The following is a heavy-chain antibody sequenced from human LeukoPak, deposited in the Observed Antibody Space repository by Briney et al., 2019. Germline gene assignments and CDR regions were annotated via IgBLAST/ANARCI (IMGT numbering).Heavy chain of an antibody. V-gene: IGHV2-5*01. J-gene: IGHJ5*02. CDR3: AHRNYDSCGYIFRANWFDP. Sequence: SGPTLVNPTQTLTLTCTFSGFSLSTSGVGVGWIRQPPGKALEWLALIYWNDDKRYSPSLKSRLTITKDTSKNQVVLTMTNMDPVDTATYYCAHRNYDSCGYIFRANWFDPWGQGTLVTVSS. CDR1: GFSLSTSGVG. CDR2: IYWNDDK. D-gene: IGHD3-22*01.